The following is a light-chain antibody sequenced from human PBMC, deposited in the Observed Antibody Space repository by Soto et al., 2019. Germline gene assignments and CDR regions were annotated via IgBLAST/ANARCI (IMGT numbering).Light chain of an antibody. Sequence: EIVMTQSPATLSVSPGERATLSCRASQSVSSNLAWYQQKPGQAPRLLIYGASTRATGIPARFSGSGSGTEFTLTISSLQSEDFAGYYCQQYGTWWTFGQGTKVEIK. V-gene: IGKV3-15*01. CDR2: GAS. CDR3: QQYGTWWT. J-gene: IGKJ1*01. CDR1: QSVSSN.